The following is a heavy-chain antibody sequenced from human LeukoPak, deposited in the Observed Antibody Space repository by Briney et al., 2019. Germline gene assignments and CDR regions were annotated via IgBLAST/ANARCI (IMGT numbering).Heavy chain of an antibody. Sequence: PSETLSLTCTVSGDSISDYYWSWIRQPPGKGLEWIGYIYYSGSTYYNPSLKSRVTISVDTSKNQFSLKLSSVAAADTAVYYCARDLGSYYVDYWGQGTLVTVSS. J-gene: IGHJ4*02. CDR3: ARDLGSYYVDY. CDR2: IYYSGST. V-gene: IGHV4-30-4*01. CDR1: GDSISDYY. D-gene: IGHD1-26*01.